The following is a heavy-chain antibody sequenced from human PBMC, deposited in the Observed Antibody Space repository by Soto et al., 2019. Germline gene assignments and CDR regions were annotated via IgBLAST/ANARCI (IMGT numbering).Heavy chain of an antibody. D-gene: IGHD1-26*01. Sequence: ASVKVSCKASGYTFTGYYMHWVRQAPGQGLEWMGWINPNSGGTNYAQKFQGRVTMTRATSISTAYMELSRLRSDDTAVYYCALGEWELLGGAFDIWGQGTRGTVSS. V-gene: IGHV1-2*02. CDR2: INPNSGGT. J-gene: IGHJ3*02. CDR3: ALGEWELLGGAFDI. CDR1: GYTFTGYY.